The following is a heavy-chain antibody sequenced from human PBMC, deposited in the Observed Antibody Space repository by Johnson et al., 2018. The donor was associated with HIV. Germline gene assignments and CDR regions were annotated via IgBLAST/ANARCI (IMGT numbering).Heavy chain of an antibody. J-gene: IGHJ3*02. Sequence: VQLVESGGGLVKPGGSLRLSCAASGFTFSNTWMSWVRQAPGKGLEWVGRIKSKTDGGTTDYAAPVKGRFTISIDDSKNSLYLQLNSLKTEDTAVYYCTTEDSSGYNSLGAFDIWGPGTMVTVSS. CDR1: GFTFSNTW. CDR2: IKSKTDGGTT. CDR3: TTEDSSGYNSLGAFDI. D-gene: IGHD3-22*01. V-gene: IGHV3-15*01.